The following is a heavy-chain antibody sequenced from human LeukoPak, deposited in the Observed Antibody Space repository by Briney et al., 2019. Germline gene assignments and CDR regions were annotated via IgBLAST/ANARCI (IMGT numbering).Heavy chain of an antibody. Sequence: GGSLRLSCAASGFTFSSYWMSWVRQAPGEGLEWVANIKQDGSEKYYVDSVKGRFTISRDNAKNSLYLQMNSLRAEDTAVYYCARPYSSDWYGWFDPWGQGTLVTVSS. D-gene: IGHD6-13*01. CDR2: IKQDGSEK. J-gene: IGHJ5*02. V-gene: IGHV3-7*04. CDR1: GFTFSSYW. CDR3: ARPYSSDWYGWFDP.